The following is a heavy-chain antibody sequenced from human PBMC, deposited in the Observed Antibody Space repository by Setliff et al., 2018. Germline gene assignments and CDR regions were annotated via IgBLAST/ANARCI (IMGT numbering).Heavy chain of an antibody. CDR2: IYNSGYT. CDR3: ASGLGFDY. Sequence: SETLSLTCSVSGASISSYYWGWIRQPPGKGLEWIGSIYNSGYTHYKPSLQSRATISVDTSKSQFSLNLSNVTAADTAVYYCASGLGFDYWGPGSLVTVSS. CDR1: GASISSYY. J-gene: IGHJ4*01. D-gene: IGHD7-27*01. V-gene: IGHV4-39*07.